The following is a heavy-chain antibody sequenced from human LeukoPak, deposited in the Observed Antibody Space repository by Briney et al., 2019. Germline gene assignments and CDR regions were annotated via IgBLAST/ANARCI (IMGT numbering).Heavy chain of an antibody. CDR1: GYTFTSYG. D-gene: IGHD3-22*01. V-gene: IGHV1-18*01. CDR2: ISAYNGNT. Sequence: GASVKVSCKASGYTFTSYGISWVRQAPGQGLEWMGWISAYNGNTDYAQKFQGRVTMTTDTSTSTAYMELRSLRSDDTAVYYCARDRGYYDSSGYEGAFDIWGHGTMVTVSS. CDR3: ARDRGYYDSSGYEGAFDI. J-gene: IGHJ3*02.